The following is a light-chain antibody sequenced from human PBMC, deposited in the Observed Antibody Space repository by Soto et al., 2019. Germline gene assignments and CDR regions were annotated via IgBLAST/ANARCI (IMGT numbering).Light chain of an antibody. CDR2: DAS. CDR3: QQRSNWHLT. CDR1: QSVSSY. V-gene: IGKV3-11*01. Sequence: EIVLTQSPATLSLSPGERATLSCRASQSVSSYLAWYQQKPAQAPRLLIYDASTRATGIRARFSGSGSGTDFTLTISSLEPEDFAAYYCQQRSNWHLTFGGGTKVEIK. J-gene: IGKJ4*01.